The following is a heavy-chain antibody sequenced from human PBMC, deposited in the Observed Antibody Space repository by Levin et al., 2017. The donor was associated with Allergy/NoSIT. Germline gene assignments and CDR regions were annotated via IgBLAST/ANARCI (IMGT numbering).Heavy chain of an antibody. CDR3: ARGLYDSSGYYSGNWFDS. Sequence: SETLSLTCTVSGASINSGGYYWSWIRQPPGKGLEWLGYVLDSETTDYSPSLESRLTISADTSKNQFSLKLNSLSVADTAVYYCARGLYDSSGYYSGNWFDSWGQGTLVTVSS. V-gene: IGHV4-30-4*01. D-gene: IGHD3-22*01. CDR2: VLDSETT. J-gene: IGHJ5*01. CDR1: GASINSGGYY.